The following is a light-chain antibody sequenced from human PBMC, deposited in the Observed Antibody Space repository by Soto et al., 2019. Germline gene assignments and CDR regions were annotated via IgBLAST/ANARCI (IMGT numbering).Light chain of an antibody. Sequence: DIRMTKSKSSLSASVEDRVTITCLASQSISSYLNWYQQKPGKAPKLLIYAASSLQSGVPSRFSGSGSGTDFTLTISCLQSEDFATYYCQQYYSYPRTFGQGTIVAIK. CDR3: QQYYSYPRT. J-gene: IGKJ1*01. V-gene: IGKV1-39*01. CDR1: QSISSY. CDR2: AAS.